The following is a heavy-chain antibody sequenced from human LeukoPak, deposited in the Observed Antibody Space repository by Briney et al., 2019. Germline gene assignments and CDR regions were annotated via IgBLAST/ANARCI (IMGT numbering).Heavy chain of an antibody. CDR3: ARGRGRITIFGVVPHRAFDI. D-gene: IGHD3-3*01. Sequence: GGSLRLSCAASGFTFSSYAMHWVRQAPGKGLEWVAVISYDGSNKYYADSVKGRFTISRDNSKNTLYLQMNSLRAEDTAVYYCARGRGRITIFGVVPHRAFDIWGQGTMVTVSS. CDR1: GFTFSSYA. V-gene: IGHV3-30-3*01. J-gene: IGHJ3*02. CDR2: ISYDGSNK.